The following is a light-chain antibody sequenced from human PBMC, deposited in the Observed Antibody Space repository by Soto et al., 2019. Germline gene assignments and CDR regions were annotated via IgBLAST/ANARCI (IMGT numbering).Light chain of an antibody. V-gene: IGLV1-44*01. CDR2: SND. J-gene: IGLJ2*01. CDR3: AVWDDSLSVV. CDR1: SSNIGDNT. Sequence: QAVVTKPPSASGTPGQSVTISCSGSSSNIGDNTVNWYQQLPGTAPKLLIYSNDQRSSGVPDRFSGSKSGTSASLAISGLQSEDEADYYCAVWDDSLSVVFGGGTKLTVL.